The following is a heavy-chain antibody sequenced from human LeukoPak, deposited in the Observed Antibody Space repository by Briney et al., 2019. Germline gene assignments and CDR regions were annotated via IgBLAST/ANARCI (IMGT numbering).Heavy chain of an antibody. D-gene: IGHD6-6*01. CDR2: ISSSGNTK. Sequence: GGSLRLSCAASGFTFSTYSMNWVRQAPGKGLEWVSYISSSGNTKYYADSVKGRFTISRDSAKNSLYLQMNSLRAEDTAVYYCAREYSSSSGRAFDIWGQGTMVTVSS. V-gene: IGHV3-48*01. J-gene: IGHJ3*02. CDR3: AREYSSSSGRAFDI. CDR1: GFTFSTYS.